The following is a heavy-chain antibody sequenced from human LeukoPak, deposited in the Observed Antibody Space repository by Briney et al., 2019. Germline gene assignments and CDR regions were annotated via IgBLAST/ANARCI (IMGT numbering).Heavy chain of an antibody. CDR3: AGDGDSGDYAY. D-gene: IGHD4-17*01. CDR2: IYTSGST. V-gene: IGHV4-61*02. CDR1: GGSISSGSYY. Sequence: PSETLSLTCTVSGGSISSGSYYWCWIRQPAGKGLEWIGRIYTSGSTNYNPSLKSRVTISADTSKNQFSLKLTSVTAADTAVYYCAGDGDSGDYAYWGQGTLVTVSS. J-gene: IGHJ4*02.